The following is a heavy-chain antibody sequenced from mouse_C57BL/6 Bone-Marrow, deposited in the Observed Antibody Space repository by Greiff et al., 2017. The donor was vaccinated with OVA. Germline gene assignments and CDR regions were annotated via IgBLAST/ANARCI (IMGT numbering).Heavy chain of an antibody. CDR3: ARFYYSNSLDY. CDR2: INPSSGYT. Sequence: QVHVKQSGAELAKPGASVKLSCKASGYTFTSYWMHWVKQRPGQGLEWIGYINPSSGYTKYNQKFKDKATLTADKSSSTAYMQLSSLTYEDSAVDYCARFYYSNSLDYWGQGTTLTVSA. CDR1: GYTFTSYW. D-gene: IGHD2-5*01. V-gene: IGHV1-7*01. J-gene: IGHJ2*01.